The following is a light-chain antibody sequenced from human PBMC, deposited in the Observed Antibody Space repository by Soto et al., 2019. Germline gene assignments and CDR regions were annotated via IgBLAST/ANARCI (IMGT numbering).Light chain of an antibody. CDR2: KAS. CDR1: QSISIW. J-gene: IGKJ4*01. CDR3: QQYDGYPLT. V-gene: IGKV1-5*03. Sequence: DIQMTQSPSTLSASVGDRVTITCRASQSISIWLARYQQKPGKAPKILIYKASTLQSGVPSRFSGSGSGTEFTLSISSLQPDDLATYYCQQYDGYPLTFGGGTKVEI.